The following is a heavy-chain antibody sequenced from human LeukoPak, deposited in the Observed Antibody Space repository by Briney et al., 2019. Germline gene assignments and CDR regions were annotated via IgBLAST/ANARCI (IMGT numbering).Heavy chain of an antibody. CDR2: IYYSGST. D-gene: IGHD3-10*01. V-gene: IGHV4-30-4*01. CDR1: GGSISSGDYY. CDR3: ARENYYGYYFDY. J-gene: IGHJ4*02. Sequence: SETLSLTCTVSGGSISSGDYYWSWIRQPPGKGLEWIGYIYYSGSTYYNPSLKSRVTISVDTSKDQFSLKLSSVTAADTAVYYCARENYYGYYFDYWGQGTLVTVSS.